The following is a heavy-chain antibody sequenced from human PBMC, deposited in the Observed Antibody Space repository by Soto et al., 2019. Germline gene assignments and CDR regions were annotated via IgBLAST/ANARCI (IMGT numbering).Heavy chain of an antibody. D-gene: IGHD2-15*01. V-gene: IGHV1-69*01. CDR2: IIPIFGTA. CDR3: VREQDMIPVPDWFDP. J-gene: IGHJ5*02. CDR1: GGTFSSYA. Sequence: QVQLVQSGAEVKKPGSSVKVSCKASGGTFSSYAISWVRQAPGQGLEWLGGIIPIFGTANYAQKFQGRVTITADESTSTAYMELSSLRSEDTAVYYCVREQDMIPVPDWFDPWGQGTLVTVSS.